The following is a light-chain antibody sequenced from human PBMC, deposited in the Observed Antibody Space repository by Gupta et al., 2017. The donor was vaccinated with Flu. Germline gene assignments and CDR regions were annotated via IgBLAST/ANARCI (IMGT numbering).Light chain of an antibody. J-gene: IGKJ1*01. CDR1: QSVSSSY. V-gene: IGKV3-20*01. CDR3: QQYGSSPWT. Sequence: EIVLTQSPGTLSLSPGERATLSCRASQSVSSSYLAWYQQKPGQAPRLLIHGGSSRATGIPDRFSGTGSGTDFTLTISRLEPEDFAVYYGQQYGSSPWTFGQGTKVEIK. CDR2: GGS.